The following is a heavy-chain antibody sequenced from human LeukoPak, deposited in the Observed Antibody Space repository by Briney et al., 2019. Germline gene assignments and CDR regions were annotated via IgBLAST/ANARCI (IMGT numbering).Heavy chain of an antibody. CDR2: VSSVGDNA. CDR3: AKDSQYDFVWGSYHYTGYYYMDV. Sequence: GGSLRLSCAASGFTFTNYAVNWVRQIPGKGLEWVSAVSSVGDNAYYADFVKGRFTISRDNSNNTLFLQMNSLRAEDTAIYYCAKDSQYDFVWGSYHYTGYYYMDVWGKGTTVTVSS. CDR1: GFTFTNYA. D-gene: IGHD3-16*02. J-gene: IGHJ6*03. V-gene: IGHV3-23*01.